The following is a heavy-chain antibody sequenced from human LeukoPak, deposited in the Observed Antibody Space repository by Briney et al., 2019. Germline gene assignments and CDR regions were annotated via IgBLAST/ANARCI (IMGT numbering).Heavy chain of an antibody. Sequence: GGTLRLSCAASGFNFSSYGMTWVRQAPGKGLEWVATISGSGLMTYYADSVKGRFTISRDNSKNTLYLQMSSLRAGDTAVYYCAKSIRGLPGAFDIWGQGTMVTVST. CDR2: ISGSGLMT. J-gene: IGHJ3*02. D-gene: IGHD3-16*01. CDR1: GFNFSSYG. V-gene: IGHV3-23*01. CDR3: AKSIRGLPGAFDI.